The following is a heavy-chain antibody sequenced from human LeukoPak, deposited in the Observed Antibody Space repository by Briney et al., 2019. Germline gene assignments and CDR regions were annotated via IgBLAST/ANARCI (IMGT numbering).Heavy chain of an antibody. J-gene: IGHJ4*02. CDR3: ARSGSGYSPVDY. V-gene: IGHV4-59*01. CDR2: ISYSGST. Sequence: PSETLSLTCTVSGGFISSFYWSWIRQPPGKGPEWIGYISYSGSTNYNPSLKSRVTISVDTSKNQFPLKLSSVTAADTAVYYCARSGSGYSPVDYWGQGTLVTVSS. D-gene: IGHD3-22*01. CDR1: GGFISSFY.